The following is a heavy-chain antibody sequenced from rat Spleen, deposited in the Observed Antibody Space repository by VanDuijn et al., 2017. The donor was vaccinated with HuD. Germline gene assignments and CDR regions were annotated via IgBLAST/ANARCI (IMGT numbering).Heavy chain of an antibody. CDR3: TSGITIAAISPNWFAY. CDR1: GFTFSNYY. CDR2: ISTGGGST. V-gene: IGHV5-27*01. J-gene: IGHJ3*01. Sequence: EVQLVESGGGLVQPGRSLKLSCAASGFTFSNYYMAWVRQAPTKGLEWVAYISTGGGSTYYRESVKSRFTISRDNAKSTLYLQMDSLRSEDTATYYCTSGITIAAISPNWFAYWGQGTLVTVSS. D-gene: IGHD1-2*01.